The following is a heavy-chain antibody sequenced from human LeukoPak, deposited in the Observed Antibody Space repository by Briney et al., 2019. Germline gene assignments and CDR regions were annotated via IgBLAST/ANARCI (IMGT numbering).Heavy chain of an antibody. V-gene: IGHV4-61*01. CDR3: ARKKAGEPFFDY. CDR1: SGSVNSGSYY. CDR2: IYYSGST. J-gene: IGHJ4*02. Sequence: SETLSLTCTVSSGSVNSGSYYWNWIRQPPGKGLEWIGYIYYSGSTNYNPSLKSRVTISVDKSKNQFSLKLSSVTAADTAVYYCARKKAGEPFFDYWGQGTLVTVSS. D-gene: IGHD7-27*01.